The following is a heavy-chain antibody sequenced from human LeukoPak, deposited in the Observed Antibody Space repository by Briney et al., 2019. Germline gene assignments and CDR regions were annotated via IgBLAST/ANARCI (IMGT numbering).Heavy chain of an antibody. CDR2: IDWDDDK. J-gene: IGHJ4*02. CDR1: GSSLSTHGMR. V-gene: IGHV2-70*04. Sequence: SGPALVKPTQTLTLTCTLSGSSLSTHGMRVSWIRQPPGKALEWLARIDWDDDKFYSTSLKTRLTISKDTSKNQVVLTMTNMDPVDTATYYCARISPATIGHWRGYYFDYWGQGTLVTVSS. D-gene: IGHD2-2*01. CDR3: ARISPATIGHWRGYYFDY.